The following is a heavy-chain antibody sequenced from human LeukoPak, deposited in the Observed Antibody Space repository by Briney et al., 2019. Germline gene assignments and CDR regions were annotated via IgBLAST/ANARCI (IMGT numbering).Heavy chain of an antibody. CDR2: IKTDGRAK. Sequence: GGSLRLSCAASGFSFSDYWMSWVRQAPGKGREWVARIKTDGRAKYYVDSVKGRFTISRDNAKNSLYLQMNNLRAEDTAVYYCARDPESQKGRDGLDYWGQGTLATVSS. V-gene: IGHV3-7*01. CDR3: ARDPESQKGRDGLDY. CDR1: GFSFSDYW. D-gene: IGHD1-14*01. J-gene: IGHJ4*02.